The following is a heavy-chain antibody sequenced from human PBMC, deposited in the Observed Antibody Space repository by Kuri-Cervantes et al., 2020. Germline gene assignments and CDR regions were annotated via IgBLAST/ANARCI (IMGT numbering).Heavy chain of an antibody. CDR1: GYTFTSYD. Sequence: SVKVSCKASGYTFTSYDINWVRQAPGQGLEWMGRIIPVLGIANYAQKFQGRVTITADKSTSTAYMELSSLRSEDTAVYYCARGVTTAVYYYYGMDVWGQGTTVTVSS. CDR3: ARGVTTAVYYYYGMDV. V-gene: IGHV1-69*04. J-gene: IGHJ6*02. CDR2: IIPVLGIA. D-gene: IGHD4-11*01.